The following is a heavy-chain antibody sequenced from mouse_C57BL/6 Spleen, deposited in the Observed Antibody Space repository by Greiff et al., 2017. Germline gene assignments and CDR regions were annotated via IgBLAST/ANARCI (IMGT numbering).Heavy chain of an antibody. V-gene: IGHV1-85*01. CDR3: ARDGSNDELYAMDY. CDR1: GYTFTSYD. Sequence: QVQLQQSGPELVKPGASVKLSCKASGYTFTSYDINWVKQRPGQGLEWIGWIYPRDGSTKYNEKFKGKATLTVDTSSSTAYMELHSLTSEDSAVYFCARDGSNDELYAMDYWGQGTSVTVSS. D-gene: IGHD2-12*01. J-gene: IGHJ4*01. CDR2: IYPRDGST.